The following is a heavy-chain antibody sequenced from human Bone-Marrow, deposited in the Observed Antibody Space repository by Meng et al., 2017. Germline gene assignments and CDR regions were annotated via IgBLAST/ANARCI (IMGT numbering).Heavy chain of an antibody. J-gene: IGHJ4*02. CDR1: GFTFSSFA. CDR2: INPDGTIT. V-gene: IGHV3-74*02. Sequence: VQLVESGGGVVQPGRSLRLSCEAAGFTFSSFAMHWVRQAPGKGPMWVSRINPDGTITDYADSVKGRFTISRDNAKNTLYLQMNSLRAEDSAVYYCARFTPFDYWGPGTLVTVSS. CDR3: ARFTPFDY.